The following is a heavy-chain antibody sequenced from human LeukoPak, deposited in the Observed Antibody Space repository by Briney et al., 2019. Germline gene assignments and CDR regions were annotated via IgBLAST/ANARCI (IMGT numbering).Heavy chain of an antibody. J-gene: IGHJ4*02. V-gene: IGHV4-31*03. CDR3: ARGGYSYGLGDY. Sequence: SETLSLTCTVSGGSISSGGYYWSWIRQHPGKGLEWIGYIYYSVSTYYNPSLKSRVTISVDTSKNQFSLKLSSVTAADTAVYYCARGGYSYGLGDYWGQGTLVTVSS. CDR1: GGSISSGGYY. D-gene: IGHD5-18*01. CDR2: IYYSVST.